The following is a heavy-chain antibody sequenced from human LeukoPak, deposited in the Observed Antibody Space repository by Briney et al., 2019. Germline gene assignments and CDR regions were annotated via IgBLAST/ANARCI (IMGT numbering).Heavy chain of an antibody. J-gene: IGHJ2*01. CDR1: DGSISTFY. Sequence: SETLSLTCAVSDGSISTFYWSWIRQPPGKGLEWIGYTHYSGTTYYNPSLKSRVTMSVNTSKHQFSLEMTTVSAADTAVYYCARVNLGQLLYWYFDLWGRGTLVTVSS. CDR2: THYSGTT. V-gene: IGHV4-59*01. D-gene: IGHD4-23*01. CDR3: ARVNLGQLLYWYFDL.